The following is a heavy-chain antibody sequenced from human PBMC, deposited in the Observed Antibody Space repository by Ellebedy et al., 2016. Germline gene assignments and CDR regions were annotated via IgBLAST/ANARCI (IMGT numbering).Heavy chain of an antibody. D-gene: IGHD1-26*01. CDR1: GYTFTAYG. CDR3: AREASGRSFDY. V-gene: IGHV7-4-1*02. CDR2: VNTNTGNP. J-gene: IGHJ4*02. Sequence: ASVKVSCKASGYTFTAYGLNWARQVPGQGLEWVGWVNTNTGNPMYAQGLTGRFVISLDTSVNTAYLYINNLRAEDSAMYYCAREASGRSFDYWGQGTLVTVSS.